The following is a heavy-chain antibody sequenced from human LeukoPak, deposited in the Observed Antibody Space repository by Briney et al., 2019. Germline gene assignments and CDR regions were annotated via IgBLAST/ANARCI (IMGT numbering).Heavy chain of an antibody. V-gene: IGHV4-61*08. CDR3: ARRERYGGNSDGHD. D-gene: IGHD4-23*01. CDR1: GGSLSGTGYY. Sequence: PSETLSLTCSVSGGSLSGTGYYWSWIRQPPGKGLEWIGYIYYSGSTNYNPSLKSRVAISVDTSKNQFSLKLSSVTAADTAVYYCARRERYGGNSDGHDWGQGTLVTVSS. CDR2: IYYSGST. J-gene: IGHJ4*02.